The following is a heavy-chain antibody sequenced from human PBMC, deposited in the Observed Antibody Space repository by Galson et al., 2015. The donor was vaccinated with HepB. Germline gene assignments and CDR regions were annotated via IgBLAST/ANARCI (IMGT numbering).Heavy chain of an antibody. J-gene: IGHJ4*02. Sequence: SLRLSCAASGFTFSSYGMHWVRQAPGKGLEWVAVISYDGSNKYYADSVKGRFTISRDNSKNTLYLQMNSPRAEDTAVYYCAKLVRRSYDSSGYSDYWGQGTLVTVSS. D-gene: IGHD3-22*01. CDR3: AKLVRRSYDSSGYSDY. CDR2: ISYDGSNK. V-gene: IGHV3-30*18. CDR1: GFTFSSYG.